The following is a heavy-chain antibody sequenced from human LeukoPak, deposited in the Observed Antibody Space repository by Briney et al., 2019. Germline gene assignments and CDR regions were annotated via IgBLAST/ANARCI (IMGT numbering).Heavy chain of an antibody. V-gene: IGHV4-59*01. CDR3: AREGATVTMGGVFDY. CDR2: IYYSGST. Sequence: SETLSLTCTVSGGSISSYYWSWFRQPPGKGLGWIGYIYYSGSTNYNPSLKSRVTISVDTSKNQFSLKLSSVTAADTAVYYCAREGATVTMGGVFDYWGQGTLVTVSS. CDR1: GGSISSYY. J-gene: IGHJ4*02. D-gene: IGHD4-11*01.